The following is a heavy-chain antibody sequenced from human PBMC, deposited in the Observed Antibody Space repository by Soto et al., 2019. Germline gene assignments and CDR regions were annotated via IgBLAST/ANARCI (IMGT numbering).Heavy chain of an antibody. CDR3: ASSVPAAMPYYYYYMDV. CDR2: IYSGGSA. J-gene: IGHJ6*03. V-gene: IGHV3-53*04. D-gene: IGHD2-2*01. Sequence: PSETLSLTCTVSGGSISSGDYYWSWIRQAPGKGLEWVSVIYSGGSAYYADSVKGRFTISRHNSKNTLYLQMNSLRAEDTAVYYCASSVPAAMPYYYYYMDVWGKGTTVTVSS. CDR1: GGSISSGDYY.